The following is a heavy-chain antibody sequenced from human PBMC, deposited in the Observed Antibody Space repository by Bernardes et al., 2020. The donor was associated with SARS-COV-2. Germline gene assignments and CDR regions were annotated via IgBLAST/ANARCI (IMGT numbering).Heavy chain of an antibody. D-gene: IGHD3-10*01. CDR2: ITHEGRKT. CDR3: ATGGFGGSAPGMDA. CDR1: GFTFSSYW. J-gene: IGHJ6*02. Sequence: GGSLRLSCTASGFTFSSYWLHWVRQVPGQGLEWVSRITHEGRKTDYADSVKGRFTISRDNGKNTLYLQMNSLRAEDTGVYYCATGGFGGSAPGMDAWGQGTTVTVSS. V-gene: IGHV3-74*01.